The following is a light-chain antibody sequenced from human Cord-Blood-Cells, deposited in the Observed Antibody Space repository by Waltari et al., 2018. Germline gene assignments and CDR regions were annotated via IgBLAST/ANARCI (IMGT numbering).Light chain of an antibody. J-gene: IGKJ4*01. Sequence: DIQMTQSPSSLSASVGDRVTITCRASQSISSYLNWYQQKPGKVPKLLIYAASSFQSGVPSSVSRSGSATDFTLTISSLQPEDFATYYCQQSYSTPLTFGGETKVEIK. CDR3: QQSYSTPLT. V-gene: IGKV1-39*01. CDR2: AAS. CDR1: QSISSY.